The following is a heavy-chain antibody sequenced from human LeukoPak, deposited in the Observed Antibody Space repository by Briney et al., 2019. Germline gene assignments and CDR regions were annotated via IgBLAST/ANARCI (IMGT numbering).Heavy chain of an antibody. V-gene: IGHV4-39*07. CDR1: GGFISSSSYF. CDR2: MYFNGST. J-gene: IGHJ6*03. D-gene: IGHD6-13*01. CDR3: ARDDLQLVRRLGGTTEYYYYYYMDV. Sequence: SETLSLTCTVSGGFISSSSYFWGWIRQPPGKGLECIGSMYFNGSTFYNPSLRSRLTISVDTSKNQFSLQLNSATPEDTAVYFCARDDLQLVRRLGGTTEYYYYYYMDVWGKGTTVTVSS.